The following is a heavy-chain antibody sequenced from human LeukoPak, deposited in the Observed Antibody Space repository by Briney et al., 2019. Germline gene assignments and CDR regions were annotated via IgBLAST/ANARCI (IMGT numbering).Heavy chain of an antibody. Sequence: PGGSLRLSCAASGFTFSSYGVHWVRQAPGKGLEWVALISYDGTNKYYADSVKGRFTISRDNSKNTLYLQMNSLRAEDTAVYYCAKTASGQQLGRGWFDPWGQGTLVTVSS. V-gene: IGHV3-30*18. J-gene: IGHJ5*02. CDR2: ISYDGTNK. CDR3: AKTASGQQLGRGWFDP. D-gene: IGHD6-13*01. CDR1: GFTFSSYG.